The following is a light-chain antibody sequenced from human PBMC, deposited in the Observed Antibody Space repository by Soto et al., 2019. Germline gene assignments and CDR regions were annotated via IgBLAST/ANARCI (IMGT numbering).Light chain of an antibody. CDR1: SSDVGGYKY. V-gene: IGLV2-14*03. CDR2: DVS. CDR3: SSYTSSNTYV. J-gene: IGLJ1*01. Sequence: QSALTQPASVSGSPGQSITIACTGTSSDVGGYKYVSWYQQHPGEAPKVLIYDVSNRPSGVSNRFSGSKSGNTASLTISGLQAEDEADYYCSSYTSSNTYVFGGGTKVTVL.